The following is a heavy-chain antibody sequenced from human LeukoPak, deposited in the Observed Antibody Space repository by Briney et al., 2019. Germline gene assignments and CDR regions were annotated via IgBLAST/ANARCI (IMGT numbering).Heavy chain of an antibody. D-gene: IGHD5-18*01. CDR1: GFTFSSYA. Sequence: PGGSLRLSCAASGFTFSSYAMRWVRQAPGKGLEWVAVTSYDGSNKYYADSVKGRSTTSTDHNKNTSYQLLTCTAAENPRDYCCATPPYSYGYFDDWGQGTLVTVSS. CDR2: TSYDGSNK. J-gene: IGHJ4*02. CDR3: ATPPYSYGYFDD. V-gene: IGHV3-30*04.